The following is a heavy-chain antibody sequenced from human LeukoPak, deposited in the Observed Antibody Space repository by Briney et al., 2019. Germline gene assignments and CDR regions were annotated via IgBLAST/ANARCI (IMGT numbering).Heavy chain of an antibody. Sequence: GASVKVSCKASGYTFTSYGISWVRQAPGQGLEWMGWISAYNGNTNYAQNLQGRVTLTTDTSTNTAYMELRSLRSDDTAVYYCARSEPTAAGTLFDYWGQGTLVTVSS. D-gene: IGHD6-13*01. CDR1: GYTFTSYG. CDR3: ARSEPTAAGTLFDY. J-gene: IGHJ4*02. CDR2: ISAYNGNT. V-gene: IGHV1-18*01.